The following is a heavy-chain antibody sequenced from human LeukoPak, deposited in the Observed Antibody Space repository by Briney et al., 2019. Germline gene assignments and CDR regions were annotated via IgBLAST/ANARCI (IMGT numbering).Heavy chain of an antibody. V-gene: IGHV4-59*01. D-gene: IGHD3-9*01. CDR1: GGSISSYY. CDR3: ARSLRYFAD. CDR2: IFYSGST. J-gene: IGHJ4*02. Sequence: PSETPSLTCTVSGGSISSYYWSWIRQPPGKGLEWIGYIFYSGSTNCNPSLKSRLTMSVDTSKNQFSLKLSSVTAADTAVYYCARSLRYFADWGQGTLVTVSS.